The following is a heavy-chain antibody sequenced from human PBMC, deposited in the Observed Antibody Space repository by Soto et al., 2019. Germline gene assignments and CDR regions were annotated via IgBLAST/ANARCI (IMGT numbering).Heavy chain of an antibody. D-gene: IGHD6-19*01. CDR2: AYHNGLT. Sequence: KPSETLSLTCAVSGDSVTSNVWWSWVRQPPGKGLEWIGEAYHNGLTDYNPSLKSRVTMSVDTSKNEFSLKLTSLTAADTAIYYCARDAAVPGESDRFDYWGQGTLVTV. CDR1: GDSVTSNVW. V-gene: IGHV4-4*02. CDR3: ARDAAVPGESDRFDY. J-gene: IGHJ4*02.